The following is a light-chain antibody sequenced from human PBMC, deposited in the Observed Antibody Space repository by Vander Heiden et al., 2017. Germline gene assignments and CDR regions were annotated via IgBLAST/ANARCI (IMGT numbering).Light chain of an antibody. Sequence: DIQMTQSPSSLSASVGDRVTITCQASQDISNYLNWYQQKPGKAPKLLIYDASNLETGVPSRFSGSGYGTDFTFTISSRQPEDIAPYYCQQYENLPPFTFGHGTKVDIK. V-gene: IGKV1-33*01. CDR3: QQYENLPPFT. J-gene: IGKJ3*01. CDR2: DAS. CDR1: QDISNY.